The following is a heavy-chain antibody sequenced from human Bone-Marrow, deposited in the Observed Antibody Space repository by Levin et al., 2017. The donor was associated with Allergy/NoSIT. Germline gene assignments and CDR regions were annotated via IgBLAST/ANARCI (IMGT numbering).Heavy chain of an antibody. CDR2: IWYDGSKK. Sequence: GGSLRLSCAASGFTLSSYDMHWVRQAPGKGLEWVALIWYDGSKKDYADSVKGRFTISRDNSKNTLYLQMNSLRAEDTAVYYCARERGYAFDIWGQGTMVTVSS. CDR1: GFTLSSYD. CDR3: ARERGYAFDI. V-gene: IGHV3-33*01. J-gene: IGHJ3*02.